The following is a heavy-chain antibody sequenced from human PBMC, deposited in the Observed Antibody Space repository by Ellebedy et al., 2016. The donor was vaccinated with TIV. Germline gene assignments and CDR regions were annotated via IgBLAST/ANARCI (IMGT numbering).Heavy chain of an antibody. D-gene: IGHD3-10*01. CDR3: ERDRTSAVNGSGSSLDN. V-gene: IGHV3-30*03. Sequence: PGGSLRLSCVVSGFNFNLYGMHWVRQAPGKGLEWVTILAYEGTQQYYEDSVKGRFTISRENSQNTLYLHMTSLRPEDTGVYYCERDRTSAVNGSGSSLDNWGQGTLVTVSS. CDR2: LAYEGTQQ. J-gene: IGHJ4*02. CDR1: GFNFNLYG.